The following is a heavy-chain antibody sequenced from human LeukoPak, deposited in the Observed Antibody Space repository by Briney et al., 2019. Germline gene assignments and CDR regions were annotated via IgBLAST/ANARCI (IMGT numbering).Heavy chain of an antibody. D-gene: IGHD2-2*02. CDR2: IYHSGST. J-gene: IGHJ4*02. CDR1: GYSISSGYY. CDR3: ARSPDCSSTSCYRGIYYFDY. Sequence: KPSETLSLTCAVSGYSISSGYYWGWIRQPPGKGLEWIGRIYHSGSTYYNPSLKSRVTISVDTSKNQFSLKLSSVTAADTAVYYCARSPDCSSTSCYRGIYYFDYWGQGTLVTVSS. V-gene: IGHV4-38-2*01.